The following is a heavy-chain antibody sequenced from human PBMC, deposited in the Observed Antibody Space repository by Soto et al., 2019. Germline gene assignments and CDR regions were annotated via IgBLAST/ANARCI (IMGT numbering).Heavy chain of an antibody. V-gene: IGHV1-69*08. CDR3: ARDQGRMDV. J-gene: IGHJ6*02. D-gene: IGHD2-15*01. Sequence: QVQLVQSGAEVKKPGSSVKVSCKASGGTFSSYTISWVRQAPGQGLEWMGRIIPILGIANYAQKFQGRVTISGEKSTSTAYMELSSLRSEDTAVYYCARDQGRMDVWGQGTTVTVSS. CDR1: GGTFSSYT. CDR2: IIPILGIA.